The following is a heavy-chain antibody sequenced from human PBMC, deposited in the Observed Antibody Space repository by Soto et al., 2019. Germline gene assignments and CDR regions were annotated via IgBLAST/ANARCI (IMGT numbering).Heavy chain of an antibody. CDR3: ARGAFCGGAPGCRDMDV. CDR2: ISAYNGNT. J-gene: IGHJ6*01. D-gene: IGHD2-21*01. Sequence: ASGKCCCNSSGCTFIRHSITCSRQAPGQGLEWMGRISAYNGNTNYAQKLQGRVTMTTDTSTNTAYMELRNLRSDDTAVYYCARGAFCGGAPGCRDMDVWGQGTTVTVSS. V-gene: IGHV1-18*01. CDR1: GCTFIRHS.